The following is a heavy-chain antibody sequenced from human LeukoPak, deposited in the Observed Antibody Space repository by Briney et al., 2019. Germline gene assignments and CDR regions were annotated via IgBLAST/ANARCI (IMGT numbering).Heavy chain of an antibody. V-gene: IGHV3-30*03. Sequence: GGSLRLSCAASGFTFSSYGMHWVRQTPGKGLEWVAVISYDGSSKYNEDSVKGRFTISRDNSKNTLYLQMNSLRVEDTAVYYCATTLGSGWKFDYWGQGTLVTVSS. CDR3: ATTLGSGWKFDY. CDR2: ISYDGSSK. CDR1: GFTFSSYG. D-gene: IGHD6-19*01. J-gene: IGHJ4*02.